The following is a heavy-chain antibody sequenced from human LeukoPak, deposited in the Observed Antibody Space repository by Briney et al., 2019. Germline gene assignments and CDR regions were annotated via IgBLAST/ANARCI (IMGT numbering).Heavy chain of an antibody. J-gene: IGHJ5*02. D-gene: IGHD5-18*01. V-gene: IGHV3-73*01. CDR1: GFTFSGSA. CDR2: IRSKANSYAT. CDR3: GYGGNWFDP. Sequence: PGGSLRLSCAASGFTFSGSAMPWVRQASGKGLEWVGRIRSKANSYATAYAASVKGRFTISRDDSKNTAYLQMNSLKTEDTAVYYCGYGGNWFDPWGQGTLVTVSS.